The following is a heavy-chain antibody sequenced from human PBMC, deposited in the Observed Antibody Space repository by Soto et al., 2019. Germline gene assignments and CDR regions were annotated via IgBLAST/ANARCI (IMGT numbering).Heavy chain of an antibody. V-gene: IGHV1-18*01. CDR1: GYTFSTSG. J-gene: IGHJ1*01. D-gene: IGHD1-20*01. Sequence: QAQLLHSGPEAKRPGASVTVSCKTSGYTFSTSGINRVRQAPGQGFEWVGWIRPDNGNRKSAQRLHGRVTLTTETFASTAYMELRRLTSDDTAMYSCARDTESNRYNDWGQGTLVTVSS. CDR2: IRPDNGNR. CDR3: ARDTESNRYND.